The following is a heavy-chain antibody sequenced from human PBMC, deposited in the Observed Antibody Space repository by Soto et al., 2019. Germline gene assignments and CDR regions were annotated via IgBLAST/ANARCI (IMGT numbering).Heavy chain of an antibody. J-gene: IGHJ6*03. Sequence: QVQLVESGGGVVQPGRSLRLSCAASGFTFSSYGMHWVRQAPGKGLEWVAVISYDGSNKYYADSVKGRFTISRDNSKNTLYLQKNSLRAEDTAVYYCAKGGARHETQKYYYYYMDVWGKGTTVTVSS. D-gene: IGHD1-26*01. CDR1: GFTFSSYG. CDR3: AKGGARHETQKYYYYYMDV. V-gene: IGHV3-30*18. CDR2: ISYDGSNK.